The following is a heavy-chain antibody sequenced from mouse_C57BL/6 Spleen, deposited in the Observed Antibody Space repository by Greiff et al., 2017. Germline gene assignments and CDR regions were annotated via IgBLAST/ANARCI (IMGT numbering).Heavy chain of an antibody. CDR1: GYAFSSSW. V-gene: IGHV1-82*01. Sequence: QVQLQQSGPELVKPGASVKISCKASGYAFSSSWMNWVKQRPGKGLEWIGRIYPGDGDTNYNGKFKGKATLTADKSSNTAYMQLSSLTSEDSAVYFCARKDYYGTFDYWGQGTTLTVSS. CDR2: IYPGDGDT. CDR3: ARKDYYGTFDY. D-gene: IGHD1-1*01. J-gene: IGHJ2*01.